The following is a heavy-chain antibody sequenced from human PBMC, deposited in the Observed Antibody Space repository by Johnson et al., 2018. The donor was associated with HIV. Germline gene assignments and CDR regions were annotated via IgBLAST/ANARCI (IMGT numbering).Heavy chain of an antibody. CDR2: MSYDGSNK. Sequence: VQLVESGGGVVQPGRSLRLSCVASGFTLSTYGMHWVRQAPGTGLEWVAVMSYDGSNKYYADSVKGRFTISRDSSKNTLYLQMNSLRPEDTAVYYCAKDRNWGRLFDGFDIWDRGTMVTVSS. CDR3: AKDRNWGRLFDGFDI. V-gene: IGHV3-30*18. D-gene: IGHD7-27*01. J-gene: IGHJ3*02. CDR1: GFTLSTYG.